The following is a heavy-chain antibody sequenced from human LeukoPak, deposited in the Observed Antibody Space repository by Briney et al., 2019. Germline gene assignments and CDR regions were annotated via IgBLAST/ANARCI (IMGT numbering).Heavy chain of an antibody. V-gene: IGHV3-49*03. CDR3: TREDPHYYYGMDV. CDR1: GFTFGDYA. Sequence: GRSLRLSCTASGFTFGDYAMSWFRQAPGKGLEWVGFIRSKAYGGTTEYAASVKGRFTISGDDSKSIAYLQMNSLKTEDTAVYYCTREDPHYYYGMDVWGQGTTVTVSS. J-gene: IGHJ6*02. CDR2: IRSKAYGGTT.